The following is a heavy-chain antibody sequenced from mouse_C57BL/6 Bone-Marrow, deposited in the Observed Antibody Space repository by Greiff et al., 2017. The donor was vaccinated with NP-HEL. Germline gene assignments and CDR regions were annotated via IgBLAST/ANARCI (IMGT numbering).Heavy chain of an antibody. V-gene: IGHV10-3*01. CDR1: GFTFNTYA. CDR2: IRSKSSNYAT. Sequence: EVQLVESGGGLVQPKGSLKLSCAASGFTFNTYAMHWVRQAPGKGLEWVARIRSKSSNYATYYADSVKDRFTISRDDSQSMLYLQMNNLKTEDTAMYYCVREEGDGNYEWYFDVWGTGTTVTVSS. CDR3: VREEGDGNYEWYFDV. J-gene: IGHJ1*03. D-gene: IGHD2-1*01.